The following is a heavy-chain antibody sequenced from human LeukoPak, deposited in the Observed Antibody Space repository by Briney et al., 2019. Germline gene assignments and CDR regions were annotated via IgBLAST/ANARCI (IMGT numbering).Heavy chain of an antibody. CDR1: GYTLTELS. J-gene: IGHJ4*02. D-gene: IGHD2-2*01. Sequence: ASVKVSCKVSGYTLTELSMHWVRQATGQGLEWMGWMNPNSGNTNYAQKLQGRVTMTTDTSTSTAYMELRSLRSDDTAVYYCARDQGREDIVVVPAFDYWGQGTLVTVSS. V-gene: IGHV1-18*01. CDR3: ARDQGREDIVVVPAFDY. CDR2: MNPNSGNT.